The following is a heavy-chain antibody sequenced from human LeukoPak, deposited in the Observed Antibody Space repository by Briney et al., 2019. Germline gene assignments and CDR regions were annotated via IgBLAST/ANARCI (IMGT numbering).Heavy chain of an antibody. Sequence: PSETLSLTCTVSGGSISSSSYYWSWIRQPPGKGLEWIGYIYYSGSTYYNPSLKSRVTISVDTSKNQFSLKLTSVTAADTAVYYCARGLFGDYLRFDYWGQGTLVTVSS. D-gene: IGHD4-17*01. J-gene: IGHJ4*02. CDR3: ARGLFGDYLRFDY. CDR1: GGSISSSSYY. V-gene: IGHV4-61*01. CDR2: IYYSGST.